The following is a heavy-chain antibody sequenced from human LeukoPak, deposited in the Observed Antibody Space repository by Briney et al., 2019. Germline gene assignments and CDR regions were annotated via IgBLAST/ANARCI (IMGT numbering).Heavy chain of an antibody. J-gene: IGHJ6*03. CDR2: INTNTGNP. Sequence: ASVKVSCKASGYTFTSYAMNWVRQAPGQGLEWMGWINTNTGNPTYAQGFTGRFVFSLDTSVSTAYLQISSLKAEDTAVYYCARGTAFFGSPYYYYYYMDIWGKGTTVTVSS. CDR3: ARGTAFFGSPYYYYYYMDI. D-gene: IGHD3-16*01. V-gene: IGHV7-4-1*02. CDR1: GYTFTSYA.